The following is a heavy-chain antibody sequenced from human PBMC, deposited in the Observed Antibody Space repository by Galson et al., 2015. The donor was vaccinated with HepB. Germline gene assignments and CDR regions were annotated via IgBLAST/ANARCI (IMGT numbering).Heavy chain of an antibody. CDR2: ISGSGGST. CDR3: AKVFQLWFDSSGY. V-gene: IGHV3-23*01. J-gene: IGHJ4*02. D-gene: IGHD3-22*01. Sequence: SLRLSCAASGFTFSSYAMSWVRQAPGKGLEWVSAISGSGGSTYYADSVKGRFTISRDNSKNTLYLQMNSLRAEDTAVYYCAKVFQLWFDSSGYWGQGTLVTVSS. CDR1: GFTFSSYA.